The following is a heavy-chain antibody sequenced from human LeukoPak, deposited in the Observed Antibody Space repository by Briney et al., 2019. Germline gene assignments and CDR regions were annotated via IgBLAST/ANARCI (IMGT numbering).Heavy chain of an antibody. Sequence: ASVKVSCKASGYTFTGYYMHWVRQAPGQGLEWMGWINPNSGGTNYAQKFQGRVTMTRDTSISTAYMELSRLRSDDTAVYYCARPSFYGSGSYYNRYYMDVWGKGTTVTVSS. CDR2: INPNSGGT. CDR3: ARPSFYGSGSYYNRYYMDV. CDR1: GYTFTGYY. V-gene: IGHV1-2*02. J-gene: IGHJ6*03. D-gene: IGHD3-10*01.